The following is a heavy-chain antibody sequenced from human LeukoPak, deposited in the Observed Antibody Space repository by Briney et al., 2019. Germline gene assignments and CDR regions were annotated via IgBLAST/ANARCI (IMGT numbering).Heavy chain of an antibody. D-gene: IGHD6-13*01. CDR1: GFTFSSYW. V-gene: IGHV3-74*01. CDR3: ARSIAAAGEHFDY. J-gene: IGHJ4*02. Sequence: PGGSLRLSCAASGFTFSSYWMHWVRQAPGKGLVWVSRINPDGGSTAYADSVKGRFTISRDNAKNSLYLQMNSLRAEDTALYYCARSIAAAGEHFDYWGQGTLVTVSS. CDR2: INPDGGST.